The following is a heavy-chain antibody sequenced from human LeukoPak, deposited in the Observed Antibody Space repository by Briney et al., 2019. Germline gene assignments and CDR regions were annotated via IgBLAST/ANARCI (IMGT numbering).Heavy chain of an antibody. Sequence: PGGSLRLSCAASGFTFEDHGMSWVRQVPGKGLEWVSGTNWDGGSTGYADSVKGRFTISRDNVKNSLHLQVNSLRADDTALYFCAGGDRNGWYFNYWGQGTLVAVSS. CDR2: TNWDGGST. CDR3: AGGDRNGWYFNY. D-gene: IGHD6-25*01. CDR1: GFTFEDHG. V-gene: IGHV3-20*04. J-gene: IGHJ4*02.